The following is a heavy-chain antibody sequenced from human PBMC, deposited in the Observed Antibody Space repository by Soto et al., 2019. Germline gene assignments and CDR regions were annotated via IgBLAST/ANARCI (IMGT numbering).Heavy chain of an antibody. D-gene: IGHD3-3*01. CDR3: ARVIKIFGVVIIPRYYFDY. CDR1: CYTFTSYG. CDR2: ISAYNGNT. J-gene: IGHJ4*02. V-gene: IGHV1-18*04. Sequence: SVKVSYRASCYTFTSYGISWVRQAPVQGLEWMGWISAYNGNTNYAQKLQGRVTMTTDTSTSTAYMELRSLRSDDTAVYYCARVIKIFGVVIIPRYYFDYWGQGTLVTVYS.